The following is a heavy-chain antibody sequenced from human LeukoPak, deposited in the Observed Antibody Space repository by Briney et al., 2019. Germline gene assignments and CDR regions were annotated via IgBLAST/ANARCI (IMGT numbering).Heavy chain of an antibody. Sequence: GGSLRLSCAASGFTFSRHGMHWVRQAPGKGLEWGALIWDDGSKKNYADSVKGRFTISRDDSKSTLYLQINSLRAEDTAVYYCAKDLSYGSNWFDPWGQGTLVTVPS. CDR3: AKDLSYGSNWFDP. V-gene: IGHV3-33*06. D-gene: IGHD5-18*01. CDR1: GFTFSRHG. J-gene: IGHJ5*02. CDR2: IWDDGSKK.